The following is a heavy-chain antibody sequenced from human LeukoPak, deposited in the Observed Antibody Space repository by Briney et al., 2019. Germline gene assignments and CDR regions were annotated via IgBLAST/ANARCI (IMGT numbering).Heavy chain of an antibody. D-gene: IGHD6-19*01. V-gene: IGHV4-59*08. CDR2: IYYSGST. CDR1: GGSISSYY. Sequence: PSETLSLTCTVSGGSISSYYWSWIRQPPGKGLEWIGYIYYSGSTNYNPSLKSRVTISVDTSKNQFSLKLSSVTAADTAVYYCARLLVSDSSGWSPFDYWGQGTLVTVSS. CDR3: ARLLVSDSSGWSPFDY. J-gene: IGHJ4*02.